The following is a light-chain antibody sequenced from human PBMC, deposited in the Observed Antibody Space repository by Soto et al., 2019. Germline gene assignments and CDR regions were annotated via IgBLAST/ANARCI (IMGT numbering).Light chain of an antibody. CDR1: TGDIGAFNY. V-gene: IGLV2-8*01. CDR2: EVT. J-gene: IGLJ1*01. CDR3: SSFAGTNSFV. Sequence: QSVLTQPPSASVSPGQSVTISCTGTTGDIGAFNYVSWYQQRPGKTPKLLIYEVTRRPSGVTDRIFDSKSDTTASLTVSGVQAEDETDYYCSSFAGTNSFVFGTGTKVTVL.